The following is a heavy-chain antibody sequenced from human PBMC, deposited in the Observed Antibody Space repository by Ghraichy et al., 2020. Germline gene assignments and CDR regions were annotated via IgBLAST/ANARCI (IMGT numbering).Heavy chain of an antibody. D-gene: IGHD4-17*01. J-gene: IGHJ6*03. CDR1: GGSISSSSYY. CDR2: IYYSGST. CDR3: ARQISPYGDYEGDYYYYYMDV. Sequence: SETLSLTCTVSGGSISSSSYYWGWIRQPPGKGLEWIGSIYYSGSTYYNPSLKSRVTISVDTSKNQFSLKLSSVTAADTAVYYCARQISPYGDYEGDYYYYYMDVWGKGTTVTVSS. V-gene: IGHV4-39*01.